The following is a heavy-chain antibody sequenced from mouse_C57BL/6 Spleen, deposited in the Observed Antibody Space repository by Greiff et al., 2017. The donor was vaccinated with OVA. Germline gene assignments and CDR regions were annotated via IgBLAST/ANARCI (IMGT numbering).Heavy chain of an antibody. Sequence: EVQLQQSGPELVKPGASVKMSCKASGYTFPDYNMHWVKQSPGKSLEWIGYINPNNGGTSYNQKFKGKATLTVNKSSSTAYMELRSLTSEDSAVDYCARRDYYGSSYGRNYAMDYWGQGTSVTVSS. J-gene: IGHJ4*01. V-gene: IGHV1-22*01. CDR1: GYTFPDYN. CDR3: ARRDYYGSSYGRNYAMDY. CDR2: INPNNGGT. D-gene: IGHD1-1*01.